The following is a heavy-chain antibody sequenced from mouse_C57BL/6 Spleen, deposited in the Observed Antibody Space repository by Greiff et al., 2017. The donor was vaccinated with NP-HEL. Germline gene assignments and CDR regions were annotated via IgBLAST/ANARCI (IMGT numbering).Heavy chain of an antibody. CDR2: IYPGNSDT. CDR3: TRENGDRGYAMDY. CDR1: GYTFTSYW. J-gene: IGHJ4*01. V-gene: IGHV1-5*01. Sequence: EVQLQQSGTVLARPGASVKMSCKTSGYTFTSYWMHWVKQRPGQGLEWIGAIYPGNSDTSYNQKFKGKAKLTAVTSASTAYMELSSLTNEDSAVYYCTRENGDRGYAMDYWGQGTSVTVSS. D-gene: IGHD2-14*01.